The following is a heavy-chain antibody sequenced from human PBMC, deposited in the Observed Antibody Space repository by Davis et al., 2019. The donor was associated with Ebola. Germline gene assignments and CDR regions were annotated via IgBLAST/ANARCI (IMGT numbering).Heavy chain of an antibody. CDR1: GFTFSSYA. CDR2: ISYDGSNK. J-gene: IGHJ6*02. V-gene: IGHV3-30-3*01. D-gene: IGHD2-15*01. Sequence: GESLKISCAASGFTFSSYAMHWVRQAPGKGLEWVAVISYDGSNKYYADSVKGRFTISRDNSKNTLYLQMNSLRAEDTAVYYCARGIARYYYYGMDVWGQGITVTVSS. CDR3: ARGIARYYYYGMDV.